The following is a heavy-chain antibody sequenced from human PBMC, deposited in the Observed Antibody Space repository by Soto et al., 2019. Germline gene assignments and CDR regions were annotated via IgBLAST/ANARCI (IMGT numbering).Heavy chain of an antibody. D-gene: IGHD2-2*01. J-gene: IGHJ3*02. CDR3: ARTLRVVPAATADAFDI. V-gene: IGHV4-31*03. Sequence: QVQLQESGPGLVKPSQTLSLTCTVSGGSISSGGYYWSWIRQHPGKGLEWIGYIYYSGSTYYNPSPKRRVTISGDTSKNQFSLKLSSVTAADTAVYYCARTLRVVPAATADAFDIWGQGTMVTVSS. CDR2: IYYSGST. CDR1: GGSISSGGYY.